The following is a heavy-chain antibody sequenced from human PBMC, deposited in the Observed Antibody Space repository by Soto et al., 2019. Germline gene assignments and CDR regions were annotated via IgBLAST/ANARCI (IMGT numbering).Heavy chain of an antibody. CDR2: IKQDGSEK. D-gene: IGHD3-16*01. CDR1: GFTFTNYW. V-gene: IGHV3-7*01. Sequence: EVQIVESGGGLVQAGGSLRLSCVASGFTFTNYWMTWVRQAPGKGLEWVANIKQDGSEKQFVDSVKGRFTISRDNAKNSLYLQMNSLGAEDTAVYYCARPALREHLDYWGQGALVTVSS. CDR3: ARPALREHLDY. J-gene: IGHJ4*02.